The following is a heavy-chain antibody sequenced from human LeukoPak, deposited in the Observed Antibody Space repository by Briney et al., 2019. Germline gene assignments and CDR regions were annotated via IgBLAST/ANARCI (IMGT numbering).Heavy chain of an antibody. CDR3: ARGRRYFDWLLRGNYFDY. CDR1: GGSISSSSYY. D-gene: IGHD3-9*01. V-gene: IGHV4-39*07. Sequence: KPSETLSLTCTVSGGSISSSSYYWGWIRQPPGKGLEWIGSIYYSGSTYYNPSLKSRVTISVDTSKNQFSLKLSSVTAADTAVYYCARGRRYFDWLLRGNYFDYWGQGTLVTVSS. J-gene: IGHJ4*02. CDR2: IYYSGST.